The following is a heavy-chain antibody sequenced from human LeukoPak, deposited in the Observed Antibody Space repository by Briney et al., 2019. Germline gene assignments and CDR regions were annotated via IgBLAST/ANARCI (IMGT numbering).Heavy chain of an antibody. CDR1: GYIFSDYW. CDR2: IYAGDSDT. D-gene: IGHD2-15*01. Sequence: GKSLKISCRGSGYIFSDYWIGWVRQMPGRGLEWMGIIYAGDSDTRYMPSFQGQVTISADKSINTAYLQWSSLKASDTAVYFCARERGYYCSTGSCYFDFWGQGTLVTVSS. V-gene: IGHV5-51*01. CDR3: ARERGYYCSTGSCYFDF. J-gene: IGHJ4*02.